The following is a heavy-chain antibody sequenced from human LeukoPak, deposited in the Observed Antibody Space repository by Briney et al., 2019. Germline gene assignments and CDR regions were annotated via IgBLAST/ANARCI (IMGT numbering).Heavy chain of an antibody. Sequence: SETLSLTCTVSGGSISSYYWNWIRQPAGKGLEWIGRIYTSGNTNYSPSLKSRVTISVDKSKNQFSLNLSSVTAADTAVYYCARRGTSGWNFDYWGQGTLVTVSS. CDR3: ARRGTSGWNFDY. D-gene: IGHD6-19*01. J-gene: IGHJ4*02. V-gene: IGHV4-4*07. CDR2: IYTSGNT. CDR1: GGSISSYY.